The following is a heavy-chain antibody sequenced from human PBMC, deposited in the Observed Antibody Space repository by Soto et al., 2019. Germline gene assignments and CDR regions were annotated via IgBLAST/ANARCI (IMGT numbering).Heavy chain of an antibody. CDR2: IMGDGSEK. J-gene: IGHJ6*02. CDR1: GFTFSNVW. Sequence: GGSLRLSCAASGFTFSNVWMSWVRQAPGKGLEWVANIMGDGSEKRYVDSVRGSFPISRDHDKNSVYLQMNSLRADDTALYYCGRDEVRNGVGVWGQGTTVTVSS. V-gene: IGHV3-7*01. CDR3: GRDEVRNGVGV.